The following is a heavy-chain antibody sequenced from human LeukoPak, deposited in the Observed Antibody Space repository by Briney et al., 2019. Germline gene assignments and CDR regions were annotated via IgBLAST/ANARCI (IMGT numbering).Heavy chain of an antibody. CDR2: IWYDGSNK. J-gene: IGHJ4*02. D-gene: IGHD3-16*02. CDR1: GFTFSSYG. V-gene: IGHV3-33*01. CDR3: ARGAHDYVWGSYRTAFDY. Sequence: PGRSLRLSCAASGFTFSSYGMHWVRQAPGKGLEWVAVIWYDGSNKYYADSVKGRFTISRDNSKNTLYLRMNSLRAEDTAVYYCARGAHDYVWGSYRTAFDYWGQGTLVTVSS.